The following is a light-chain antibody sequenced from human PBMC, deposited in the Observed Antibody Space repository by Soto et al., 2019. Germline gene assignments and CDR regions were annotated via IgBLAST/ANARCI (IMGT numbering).Light chain of an antibody. CDR3: QQHNNWPFT. J-gene: IGKJ2*01. CDR2: GAS. V-gene: IGKV3-15*01. Sequence: EIVMTQSPATLSVSPGERVTLSCRASQSVSSNLAWYQQRPGQAPRLLIYGASTRATGIPARLSGSGSGTEFTLTISSLQSEDFAVYYCQQHNNWPFTFGQGTKLEIK. CDR1: QSVSSN.